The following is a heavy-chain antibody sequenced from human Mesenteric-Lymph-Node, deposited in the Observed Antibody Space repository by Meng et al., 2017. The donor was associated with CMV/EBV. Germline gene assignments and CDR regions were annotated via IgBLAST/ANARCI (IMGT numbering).Heavy chain of an antibody. CDR1: GGSFSGYY. V-gene: IGHV4-34*11. Sequence: SETLSLTCAVYGGSFSGYYWSWIRQPPGKGLEWIGSIYYSGSTYYNPSLKSRVTMSVDPSRNQFSLHLSSVTAADTAVYYCAREVVGADLDYWGQGTLVTVSS. CDR2: IYYSGST. CDR3: AREVVGADLDY. D-gene: IGHD2-15*01. J-gene: IGHJ4*02.